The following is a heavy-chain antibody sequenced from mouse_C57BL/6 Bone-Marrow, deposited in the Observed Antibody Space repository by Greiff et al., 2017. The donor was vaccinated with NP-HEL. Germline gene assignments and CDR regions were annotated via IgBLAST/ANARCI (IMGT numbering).Heavy chain of an antibody. CDR2: IFPGSGST. D-gene: IGHD1-1*01. CDR1: GYTFTDYY. J-gene: IGHJ4*01. CDR3: ARRIRGGSSSYAMDY. Sequence: QVQLQQSGPELVKPGASVKISCKASGYTFTDYYINWVKQRPGQGLEWIGWIFPGSGSTYYNEKFKGKATLTVDKSSSTAYMLLSSLTSEDSAVYFCARRIRGGSSSYAMDYWGQGTSVTVSP. V-gene: IGHV1-75*01.